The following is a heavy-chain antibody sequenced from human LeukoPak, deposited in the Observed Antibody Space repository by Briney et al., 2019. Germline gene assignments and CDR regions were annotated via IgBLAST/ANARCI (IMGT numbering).Heavy chain of an antibody. J-gene: IGHJ4*02. CDR2: INHSGST. Sequence: SETLSLTCAVYGGSFSGYYWSWIRQPPGKGLEWIGEINHSGSTNYNPSLKSRVTISVDTSKNQFPLNLSSVTAADTAVYYCARGGGRRWLQPLDYWGQGTLVTVSS. CDR1: GGSFSGYY. D-gene: IGHD5-24*01. V-gene: IGHV4-34*01. CDR3: ARGGGRRWLQPLDY.